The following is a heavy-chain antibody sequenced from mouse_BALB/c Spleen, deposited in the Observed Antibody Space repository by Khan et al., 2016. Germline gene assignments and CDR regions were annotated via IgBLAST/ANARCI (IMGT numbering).Heavy chain of an antibody. D-gene: IGHD2-14*01. CDR1: GFTFSDYY. J-gene: IGHJ3*01. CDR3: AREGVRRGFAY. CDR2: ISDGGSYT. V-gene: IGHV5-4*02. Sequence: EVELVESGGGLVKPGGSLKLSCAASGFTFSDYYMYWVRQTPEKRLEWVATISDGGSYTYYPDSVKGRFTISSDNAKNNLYLQMSSLKSEDTAMYYCAREGVRRGFAYWGQGTLVTVSA.